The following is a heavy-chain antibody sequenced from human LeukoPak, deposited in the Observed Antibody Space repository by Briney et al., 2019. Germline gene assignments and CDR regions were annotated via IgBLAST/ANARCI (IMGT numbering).Heavy chain of an antibody. CDR2: SRDKTNSYST. CDR3: ARRGNRDSRGYYHDFDY. Sequence: PGGSLRLSCAASGFTFSDHYMDWVRQAPGKGLEWVGRSRDKTNSYSTEYAASVKGRFTISRDDSKDLMYLRMNSLKIEDTAVYYCARRGNRDSRGYYHDFDYWGQGTLVTVSS. CDR1: GFTFSDHY. D-gene: IGHD3-22*01. V-gene: IGHV3-72*01. J-gene: IGHJ4*02.